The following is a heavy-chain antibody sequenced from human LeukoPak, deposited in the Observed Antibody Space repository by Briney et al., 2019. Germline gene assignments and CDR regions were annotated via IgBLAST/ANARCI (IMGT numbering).Heavy chain of an antibody. D-gene: IGHD3-22*01. CDR2: ISYSGST. CDR1: GASISSWY. V-gene: IGHV4-59*01. J-gene: IGHJ3*02. Sequence: SETLSLTCTVSGASISSWYWSWIRQPPGKGLEWIGYISYSGSTNYNPSLKSRVTVSLDTSKNQFSLKLSSVTAADTAVYYCARGGPYYYDSSAFDIWGQGTMVTVSS. CDR3: ARGGPYYYDSSAFDI.